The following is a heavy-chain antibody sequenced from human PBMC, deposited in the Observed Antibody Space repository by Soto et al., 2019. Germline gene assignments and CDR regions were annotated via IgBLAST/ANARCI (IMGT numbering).Heavy chain of an antibody. V-gene: IGHV4-31*03. Sequence: QVQLQESGPGLVKPSQTLSLTCTVSGGSISSGGYYWNWIRQHPGKGLEGIGYIYYSGSTYYNPSLKSRVTISVDTSKNQFSLKLSSVPAADTAVYYCARAEYYYDSSGYGYYFDYWGQGTLVTVSS. CDR1: GGSISSGGYY. D-gene: IGHD3-22*01. CDR2: IYYSGST. CDR3: ARAEYYYDSSGYGYYFDY. J-gene: IGHJ4*02.